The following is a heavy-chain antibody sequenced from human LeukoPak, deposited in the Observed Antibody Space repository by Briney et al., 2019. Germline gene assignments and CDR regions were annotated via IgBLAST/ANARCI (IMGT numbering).Heavy chain of an antibody. Sequence: SETLSLTCAVSGGSISSGGYSWSLIRQPPGKGLEWIGYIYHSGSTYYNPSLKSRVTISADRSKNQFSLKLSSVTAADTAVYYCARVGGGYYYGMDVWGQGTTVTVSS. J-gene: IGHJ6*02. CDR2: IYHSGST. V-gene: IGHV4-30-2*01. CDR1: GGSISSGGYS. CDR3: ARVGGGYYYGMDV. D-gene: IGHD3-16*01.